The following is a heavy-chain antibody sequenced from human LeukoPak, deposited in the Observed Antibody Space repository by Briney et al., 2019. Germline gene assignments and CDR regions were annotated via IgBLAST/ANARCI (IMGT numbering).Heavy chain of an antibody. D-gene: IGHD2-21*02. V-gene: IGHV3-21*01. J-gene: IGHJ4*02. CDR3: ARDIREYCGGDCYSHPDY. CDR1: GLTLSSDW. Sequence: GGSLRLSCAASGLTLSSDWMHWVRQAPGKGLEWVSSISSSSSYIYYADSVKGRFTISRDNAKNSLYLQMNSLRAEDTAVYYCARDIREYCGGDCYSHPDYWGQGTLVTVSS. CDR2: ISSSSSYI.